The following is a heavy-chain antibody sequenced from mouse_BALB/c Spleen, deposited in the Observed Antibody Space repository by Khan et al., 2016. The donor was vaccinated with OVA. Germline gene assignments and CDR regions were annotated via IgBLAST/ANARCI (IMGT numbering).Heavy chain of an antibody. CDR3: ARLEDI. D-gene: IGHD1-3*01. CDR1: GFSLTSYG. CDR2: IWAGGSP. V-gene: IGHV2-9*02. Sequence: QVQLKQSGPGLVAPSQSLSITCTVSGFSLTSYGVHWVRQPPGKGLEWLGVIWAGGSPNYHSALMSRLSISQGKSKSQVFLYMNSQQTDDTAMYYCARLEDIWGQGTTLTVSS. J-gene: IGHJ2*01.